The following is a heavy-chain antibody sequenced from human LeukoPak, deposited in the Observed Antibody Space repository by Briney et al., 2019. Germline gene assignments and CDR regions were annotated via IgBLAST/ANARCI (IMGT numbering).Heavy chain of an antibody. CDR2: ISSSSSHI. V-gene: IGHV3-21*01. D-gene: IGHD3-22*01. CDR3: AREPREYYDSSGYFDY. Sequence: GGSLRLSCAASGFTFSSYSMNWVRQAPGKGLEWVSSISSSSSHIYYADSVKGRFTISRDNAKNSLYLQMNSLRAEDKAVYYCAREPREYYDSSGYFDYWGQGTLVTVSS. CDR1: GFTFSSYS. J-gene: IGHJ4*02.